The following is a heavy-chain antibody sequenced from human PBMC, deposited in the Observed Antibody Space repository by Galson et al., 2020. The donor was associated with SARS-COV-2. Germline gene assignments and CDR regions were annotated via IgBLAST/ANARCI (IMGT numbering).Heavy chain of an antibody. V-gene: IGHV4-4*02. J-gene: IGHJ6*02. CDR3: ARENTGYSGYDYYYYGMDV. D-gene: IGHD5-12*01. Sequence: ETLSLTCAVSGGSISSSNWWSWVRQPPGKGLEWIGEIYHSGSTNYNPSLKSRVTISVDKSKNQFSLKLSSVTAADTAVYYCARENTGYSGYDYYYYGMDVWGQGTTVTVSS. CDR2: IYHSGST. CDR1: GGSISSSNW.